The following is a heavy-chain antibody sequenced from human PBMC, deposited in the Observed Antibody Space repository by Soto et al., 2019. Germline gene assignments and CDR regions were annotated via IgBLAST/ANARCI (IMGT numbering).Heavy chain of an antibody. CDR3: VAQMSTGY. CDR1: GFTIRGYW. CDR2: VNSDETTI. D-gene: IGHD1-1*01. J-gene: IGHJ4*02. Sequence: GGSLRLSCAASGFTIRGYWMHWVRQAPGKGLLWVSRVNSDETTISYADSVKGRFTVSRDNAKNTMYLQMNSLRAEDTAVYFCVAQMSTGYWGQGSPGTVSS. V-gene: IGHV3-74*01.